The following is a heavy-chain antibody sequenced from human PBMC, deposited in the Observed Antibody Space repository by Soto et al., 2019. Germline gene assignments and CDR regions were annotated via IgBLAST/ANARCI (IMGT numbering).Heavy chain of an antibody. V-gene: IGHV3-23*01. CDR1: GFTFSSYA. J-gene: IGHJ5*02. CDR3: AKDPPKGWQWLLKKELNWFDP. Sequence: GSLRLSCAASGFTFSSYAMSWVRQAPGKGLEWVPAISGSGGSTYYADSVKGRFTISRDNSKNTLYLQMNSLRAEDTAVYYCAKDPPKGWQWLLKKELNWFDPWGQGTLVTVSS. D-gene: IGHD5-12*01. CDR2: ISGSGGST.